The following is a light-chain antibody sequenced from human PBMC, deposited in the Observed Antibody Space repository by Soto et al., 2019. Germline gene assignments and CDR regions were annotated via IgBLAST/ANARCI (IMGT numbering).Light chain of an antibody. Sequence: FVLTQSTATLSLSPGERATLSCRASQSVSSDLAWYQQKPGQAPRLLIYRTSTRSTGIPERFSGSGSGTDFTLTISRLEPEDFAVYFCQQFDGSSRALIFGGGTKVDIK. CDR2: RTS. CDR1: QSVSSD. CDR3: QQFDGSSRALI. J-gene: IGKJ4*01. V-gene: IGKV3-20*01.